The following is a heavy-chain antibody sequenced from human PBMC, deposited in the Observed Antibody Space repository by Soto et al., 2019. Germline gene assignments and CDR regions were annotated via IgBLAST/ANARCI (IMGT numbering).Heavy chain of an antibody. J-gene: IGHJ6*02. D-gene: IGHD1-7*01. CDR3: AKGGRPPRELFMDV. CDR2: ISGTGVST. Sequence: EVQLLESGGGLVQPGGSLRLSCAASGFTFSGFTFSSYAMTWVRQAPGKGLEWVSTISGTGVSTYYADSVKGRFTISRDNSKDTLYLRMNSLRAEDTAVYYCAKGGRPPRELFMDVWGQGTTVTVSS. CDR1: GFTFSGFTFSSYA. V-gene: IGHV3-23*01.